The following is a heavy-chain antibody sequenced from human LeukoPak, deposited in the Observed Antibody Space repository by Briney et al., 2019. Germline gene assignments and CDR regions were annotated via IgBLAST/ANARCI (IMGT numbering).Heavy chain of an antibody. V-gene: IGHV1-69*13. Sequence: ASVKVSCKASGGTFSSHAISWVRQAPGQGLEWMGGIIPIFGTANYAQKFQGRVTITADESTSTAYMELSSLRSEDTAVYYCAREPTITMMGLYKPYNWLDPWGQGTLVTVSS. J-gene: IGHJ5*02. D-gene: IGHD3-22*01. CDR3: AREPTITMMGLYKPYNWLDP. CDR1: GGTFSSHA. CDR2: IIPIFGTA.